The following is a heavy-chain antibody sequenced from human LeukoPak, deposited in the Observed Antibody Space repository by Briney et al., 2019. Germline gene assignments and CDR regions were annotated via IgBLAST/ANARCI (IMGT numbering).Heavy chain of an antibody. CDR1: GFTFSSYG. Sequence: GGTLRLSCAASGFTFSSYGMSWVRQAPGEGLGWVSSIRGRGGSTYHADSVKGRFTISRDTSQNTLYLQMNRLRAEDTAVYYCAKVGGTVIVWGQGTLVTVSS. V-gene: IGHV3-23*01. CDR2: IRGRGGST. J-gene: IGHJ4*02. CDR3: AKVGGTVIV. D-gene: IGHD3-22*01.